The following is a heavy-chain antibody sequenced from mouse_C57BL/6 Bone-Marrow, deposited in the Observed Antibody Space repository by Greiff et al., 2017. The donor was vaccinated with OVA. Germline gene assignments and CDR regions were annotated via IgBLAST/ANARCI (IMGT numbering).Heavy chain of an antibody. Sequence: VQLQQSGAELARPGASVKMSCKASGYTFTSYTMHWVKQRPGQGLEWIGYINPSSGYTKYNQKFKDKATLTADKSSSTAYMQLSSLTSEDSAVYYCARNGDGYPYFDYWGQGTTLTVSS. CDR3: ARNGDGYPYFDY. CDR1: GYTFTSYT. J-gene: IGHJ2*01. V-gene: IGHV1-4*01. D-gene: IGHD2-3*01. CDR2: INPSSGYT.